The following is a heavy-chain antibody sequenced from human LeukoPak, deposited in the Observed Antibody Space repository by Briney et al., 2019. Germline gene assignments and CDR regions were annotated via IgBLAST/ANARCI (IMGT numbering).Heavy chain of an antibody. V-gene: IGHV3-21*01. Sequence: PGGSLRLSCAASGFTFSTYTMNWARQAPGKGLEWVSSITSDSGNIYYADSVEGRFTISRDNAKNLLFLQMNSLRAEDTSVYYCAINPLYGTLDYWGQGTPVTVSS. J-gene: IGHJ4*02. CDR1: GFTFSTYT. CDR2: ITSDSGNI. CDR3: AINPLYGTLDY. D-gene: IGHD2-8*01.